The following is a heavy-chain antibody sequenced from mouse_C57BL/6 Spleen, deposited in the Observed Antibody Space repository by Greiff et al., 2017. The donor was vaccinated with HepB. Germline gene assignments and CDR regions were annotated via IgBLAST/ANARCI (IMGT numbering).Heavy chain of an antibody. CDR3: ARWRGNSYYYAMDY. CDR2: IDPNSGGT. Sequence: QVQLQQPGAELVKPGASVKLSCKASGYTFTSYWMHWVKQRPGRGLEWIGRIDPNSGGTKYNEKFKSKATLTGDKPSSTAYMQLSSLTSEDSAVYYWARWRGNSYYYAMDYWGQGTSVTVSS. V-gene: IGHV1-72*01. CDR1: GYTFTSYW. J-gene: IGHJ4*01.